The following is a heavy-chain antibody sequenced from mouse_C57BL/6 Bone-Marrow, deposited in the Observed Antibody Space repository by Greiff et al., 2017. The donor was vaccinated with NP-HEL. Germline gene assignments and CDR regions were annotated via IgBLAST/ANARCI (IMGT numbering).Heavy chain of an antibody. CDR1: GYTFTSYW. Sequence: EVQLQQSGTVLARPGASVKMSCKTSGYTFTSYWMHWVKQRPGQGLEWIGAIYPGNSDTSYNQKFKGKAKLTAVTSASTAYMELSRLTNEDSAVYYCTRYYYGSSYGAWFAYWGQGTLVTVSA. CDR3: TRYYYGSSYGAWFAY. CDR2: IYPGNSDT. J-gene: IGHJ3*01. V-gene: IGHV1-5*01. D-gene: IGHD1-1*01.